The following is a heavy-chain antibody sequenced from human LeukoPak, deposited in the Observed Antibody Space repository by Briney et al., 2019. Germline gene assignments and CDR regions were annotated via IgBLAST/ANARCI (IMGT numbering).Heavy chain of an antibody. Sequence: GGSLRLSCAASGFTFSSYAMHWVRQAPGKGLEWVAVISYDGSNKYYADSVKGRFTIPRDNSKNTLYLQMNSLRAEDTAVYYCAQGGYSYGFGYWGQGTLVTVSS. J-gene: IGHJ4*02. CDR3: AQGGYSYGFGY. CDR1: GFTFSSYA. CDR2: ISYDGSNK. V-gene: IGHV3-30-3*01. D-gene: IGHD5-18*01.